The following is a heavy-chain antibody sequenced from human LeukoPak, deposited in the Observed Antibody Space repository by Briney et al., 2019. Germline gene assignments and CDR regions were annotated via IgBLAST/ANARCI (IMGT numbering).Heavy chain of an antibody. D-gene: IGHD3-22*01. CDR3: ATLNYYYDSSVGDY. J-gene: IGHJ4*02. V-gene: IGHV4-30-4*01. CDR1: GASISSGDYY. CDR2: IHYSGST. Sequence: PSQTLSLTCTVSGASISSGDYYWSWIRQPPGKGLEYLGYIHYSGSTYYNPSLKSRVTISVDTSKNQFSLKLSSVTAADTAVYYCATLNYYYDSSVGDYWGQGTLVTVSS.